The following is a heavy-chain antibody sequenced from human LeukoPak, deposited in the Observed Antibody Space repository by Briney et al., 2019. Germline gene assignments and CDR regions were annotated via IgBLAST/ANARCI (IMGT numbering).Heavy chain of an antibody. Sequence: SETLSLTCAVSGGSISSGGYPWSWIRQPPGKGLEWVGYIYYSGSTYYNPSLKSRVTISVDTSKNQFSLKLSSVTAADTAVYYCARASNFLNCGGDCYYYYYMDVWGKGTTVTVYS. D-gene: IGHD2-21*02. V-gene: IGHV4-30-4*07. CDR2: IYYSGST. CDR3: ARASNFLNCGGDCYYYYYMDV. CDR1: GGSISSGGYP. J-gene: IGHJ6*03.